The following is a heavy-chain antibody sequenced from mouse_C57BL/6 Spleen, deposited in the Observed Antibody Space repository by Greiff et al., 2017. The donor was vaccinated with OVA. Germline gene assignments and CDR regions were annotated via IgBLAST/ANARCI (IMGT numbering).Heavy chain of an antibody. Sequence: EVQLVESGGGLVQPGGSMKLSCVASGFTFSNYWMNWVRQSPEKGLEWVAQIRLKSDNYATHYAESVKGRFTISRDDSKSSVYLQMNNLRAEDTGIYYCTVFYYYGSSSYYFDYWGQGTTLTVSS. J-gene: IGHJ2*01. V-gene: IGHV6-3*01. D-gene: IGHD1-1*01. CDR2: IRLKSDNYAT. CDR1: GFTFSNYW. CDR3: TVFYYYGSSSYYFDY.